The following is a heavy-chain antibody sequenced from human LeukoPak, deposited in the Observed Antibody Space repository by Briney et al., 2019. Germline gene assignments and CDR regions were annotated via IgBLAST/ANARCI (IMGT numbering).Heavy chain of an antibody. V-gene: IGHV4-59*01. D-gene: IGHD1-26*01. CDR1: GGSISSYY. Sequence: PSETLSLTCTVSGGSISSYYWSWIRQPPGKGLEWIGSIYYSGSANYNPSLKSRVTISVDTSKNQFSLKLSSVTVADTAVYYCARWWAGADRAGFDPWGQGTLVTVSS. J-gene: IGHJ5*02. CDR3: ARWWAGADRAGFDP. CDR2: IYYSGSA.